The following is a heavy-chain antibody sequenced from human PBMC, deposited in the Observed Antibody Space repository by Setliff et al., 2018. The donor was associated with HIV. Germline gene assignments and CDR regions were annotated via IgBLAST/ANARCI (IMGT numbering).Heavy chain of an antibody. D-gene: IGHD2-15*01. CDR2: ISPIFGTS. V-gene: IGHV1-69*13. CDR3: ARGPEEGDCSGGSCYGNFDP. Sequence: ASVKVSCKASGGTSSNYAINWVRQAPGQGLEWMGGISPIFGTSSYAQKFQGRVTITADESTSTAYMELSSLRSTDTAVYYCARGPEEGDCSGGSCYGNFDPWGQGTLVTVSS. J-gene: IGHJ5*02. CDR1: GGTSSNYA.